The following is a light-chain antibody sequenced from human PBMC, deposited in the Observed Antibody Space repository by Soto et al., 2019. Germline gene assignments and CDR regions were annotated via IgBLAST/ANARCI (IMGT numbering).Light chain of an antibody. J-gene: IGKJ1*01. V-gene: IGKV3-15*01. Sequence: EIVLTQSPATLSLSPGERATPSCRASQSVSSNLAWYQQKPGQAPRLLIYGASTRAAGIPARFSGSGSGTEFTLTISSLQSEDFAVYFCQQYNDWPPWTFGQGTKVDIK. CDR3: QQYNDWPPWT. CDR1: QSVSSN. CDR2: GAS.